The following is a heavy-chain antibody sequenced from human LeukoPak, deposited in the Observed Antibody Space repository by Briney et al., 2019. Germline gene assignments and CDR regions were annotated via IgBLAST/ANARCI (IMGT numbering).Heavy chain of an antibody. V-gene: IGHV1-46*01. Sequence: ASVKVSCKASGYTFTSYYMHWVRQAPGQGLEWMGIINPSGGSTSYAQKFQGRVTMTRDTSTSTVYMELSSLRSEDTAVYYCASRYCSSTSCYVDYYYGMDVWGQGTTVTVSS. CDR2: INPSGGST. J-gene: IGHJ6*02. D-gene: IGHD2-2*01. CDR3: ASRYCSSTSCYVDYYYGMDV. CDR1: GYTFTSYY.